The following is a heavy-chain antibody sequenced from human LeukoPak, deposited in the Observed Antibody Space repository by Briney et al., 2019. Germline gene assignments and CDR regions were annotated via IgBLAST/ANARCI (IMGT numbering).Heavy chain of an antibody. CDR2: TYYRSTWYN. Sequence: SQTLSLTCAVSGDSVSSNSAAWNWIRQSPSRGLEWLGRTYYRSTWYNDYAVSMKSRITINPDTSKNQFSLQLNSVTPEDTAVYYCARVAYSGYYASETNPEAFDIWGQGAMVTVSS. V-gene: IGHV6-1*01. J-gene: IGHJ3*02. CDR1: GDSVSSNSAA. CDR3: ARVAYSGYYASETNPEAFDI. D-gene: IGHD3-22*01.